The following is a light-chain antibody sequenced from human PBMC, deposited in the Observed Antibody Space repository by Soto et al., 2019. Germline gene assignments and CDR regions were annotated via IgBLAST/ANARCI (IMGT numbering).Light chain of an antibody. CDR3: GSWDSSLSAYV. CDR2: DDN. J-gene: IGLJ1*01. Sequence: QSVLTQPPSASGTPGQRVTISCSGSTSNIGSNPVNWYQQLPTTAPKLLIYDDNKRPSGIPDLFSGSKSVTSATLGITGFQTGDEADSYCGSWDSSLSAYVFGTGTKVTVL. CDR1: TSNIGSNP. V-gene: IGLV1-51*01.